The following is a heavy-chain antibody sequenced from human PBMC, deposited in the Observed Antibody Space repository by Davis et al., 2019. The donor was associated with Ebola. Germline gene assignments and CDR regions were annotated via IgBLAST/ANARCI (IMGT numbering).Heavy chain of an antibody. D-gene: IGHD1-26*01. CDR2: IYYSGST. J-gene: IGHJ3*02. V-gene: IGHV4-59*01. CDR3: ARAHDSGAFDI. CDR1: GGSISSYY. Sequence: SETLSLTCTISGGSISSYYWSWIRQPPGKGLEWIGYIYYSGSTNYNPSLKSRVTISVDTSKNQFSLKLSSVTAADTAVYYCARAHDSGAFDIWGQGTMVTVSS.